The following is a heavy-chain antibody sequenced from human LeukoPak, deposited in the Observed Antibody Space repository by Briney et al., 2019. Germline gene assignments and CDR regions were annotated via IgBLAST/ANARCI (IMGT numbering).Heavy chain of an antibody. CDR2: ISSSSNYI. CDR1: GFTFNNYG. Sequence: GGSLRLSCAASGFTFNNYGMSWVRQAPGKGLEWVSSISSSSNYIYYADSVKGRFTISRDSAKNSLYLQMNSLRAEDTAVYYCARGLGYNYGTGQPDYWGQGTLVTVSS. D-gene: IGHD5-18*01. CDR3: ARGLGYNYGTGQPDY. J-gene: IGHJ4*02. V-gene: IGHV3-21*06.